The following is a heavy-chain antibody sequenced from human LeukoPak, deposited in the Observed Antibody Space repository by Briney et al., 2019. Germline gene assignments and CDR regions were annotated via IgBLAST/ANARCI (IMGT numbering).Heavy chain of an antibody. CDR3: ARGAWFDP. V-gene: IGHV4-61*02. CDR1: SGSISTAGYY. Sequence: SETLSLTCTVSSGSISTAGYYWSWIRQPAGKGLEWIGRIFHSGSTNYNPSLKSRVIMSVDTSKNQFSLKLTSVTAADTAVYYCARGAWFDPWGLGTLVTVSS. J-gene: IGHJ5*02. CDR2: IFHSGST.